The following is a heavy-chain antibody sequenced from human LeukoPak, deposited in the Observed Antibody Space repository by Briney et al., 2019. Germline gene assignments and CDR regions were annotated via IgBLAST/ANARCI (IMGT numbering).Heavy chain of an antibody. CDR1: GFTFSSYS. CDR2: ISSSSSYI. Sequence: GGSLRLSCTASGFTFSSYSMDGVRQAPGKGLERVSSISSSSSYIYYADSVKGRFTISRDNAKNSLYLQMNSLRDEDTAVYYCARWSRGTYDSSGYYSLNWFDPWGQGNLVTVSS. V-gene: IGHV3-21*01. D-gene: IGHD3-22*01. CDR3: ARWSRGTYDSSGYYSLNWFDP. J-gene: IGHJ5*02.